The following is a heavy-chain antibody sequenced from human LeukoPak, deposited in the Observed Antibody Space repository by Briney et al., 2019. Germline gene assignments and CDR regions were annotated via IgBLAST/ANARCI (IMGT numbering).Heavy chain of an antibody. CDR3: AKDDLYGFFDY. D-gene: IGHD3-10*01. Sequence: GGSLRLSCAASGFTVSSNYMSWVRQAPGKGLEWVSAISGSGGSTYYADSVKGRFTISRDNSKNTLYLQMNSLRAEDTAVYYCAKDDLYGFFDYWGQGTLVTVSS. V-gene: IGHV3-23*01. J-gene: IGHJ4*02. CDR2: ISGSGGST. CDR1: GFTVSSNY.